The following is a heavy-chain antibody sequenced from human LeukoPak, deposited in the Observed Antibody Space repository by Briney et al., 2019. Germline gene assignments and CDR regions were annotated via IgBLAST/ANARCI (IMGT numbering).Heavy chain of an antibody. CDR1: GFTFSSSG. CDR3: VKDRNYRWSIDN. D-gene: IGHD4-11*01. V-gene: IGHV3-30*18. CDR2: ISYNGRDK. J-gene: IGHJ4*02. Sequence: GGYLRLYCAASGFTFSSSGMHWVRQAPGKGLEWLAVISYNGRDKWYADSVKGRFTISRDDSKITLYLQMNSLRDEDTAVYYCVKDRNYRWSIDNWGQGTLVTVSS.